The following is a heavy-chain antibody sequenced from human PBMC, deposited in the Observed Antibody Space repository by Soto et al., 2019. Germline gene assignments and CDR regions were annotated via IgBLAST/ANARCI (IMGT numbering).Heavy chain of an antibody. CDR3: AREGYVFMIGYPNRCFVP. D-gene: IGHD3-3*01. J-gene: IGHJ5*02. V-gene: IGHV4-31*03. CDR1: GCSISSGGYY. Sequence: PSETLSLTCTVSGCSISSGGYYWSWIRQHPGKGLEWIGYIYYSGSTYYNPSLKSRVTISVDTSKNQFSLKLSSVTAADTAVYYCAREGYVFMIGYPNRCFVPWGQATLVTVS. CDR2: IYYSGST.